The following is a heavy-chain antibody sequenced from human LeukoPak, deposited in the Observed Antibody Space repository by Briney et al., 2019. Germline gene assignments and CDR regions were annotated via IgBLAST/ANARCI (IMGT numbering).Heavy chain of an antibody. CDR2: IYSDGSST. J-gene: IGHJ3*02. CDR1: GFTFSSYW. Sequence: GGSLRLSCAASGFTFSSYWMRWVRQAPGKGLVWVSRIYSDGSSTNYADSVKGRFTISRDNAKNTLYLQMNSLRAEDTAVYYCARGEYCSGGSCYSAAFDIWGQGTMVTVSS. CDR3: ARGEYCSGGSCYSAAFDI. V-gene: IGHV3-74*01. D-gene: IGHD2-15*01.